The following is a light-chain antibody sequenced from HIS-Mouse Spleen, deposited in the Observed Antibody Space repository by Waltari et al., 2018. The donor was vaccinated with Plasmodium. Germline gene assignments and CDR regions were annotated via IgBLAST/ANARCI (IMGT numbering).Light chain of an antibody. V-gene: IGLV3-10*01. Sequence: SYELTQPPSVSVSPGQTARITCSGDALPKKYAYWYQQKSGQAPVLVIYEDSKRPSGTPERFSGSRSGTMATFTISGAQVEDEAYYYCYSTDSSGNHRVFGGGTKLTVL. J-gene: IGLJ3*02. CDR1: ALPKKY. CDR2: EDS. CDR3: YSTDSSGNHRV.